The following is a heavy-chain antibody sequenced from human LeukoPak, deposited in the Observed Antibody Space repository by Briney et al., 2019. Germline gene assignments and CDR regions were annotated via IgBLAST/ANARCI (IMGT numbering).Heavy chain of an antibody. D-gene: IGHD3-10*01. V-gene: IGHV4-39*07. CDR1: GGSISSSSYY. CDR2: IYYSGST. CDR3: ARGFWRVRGAPNTH. J-gene: IGHJ6*04. Sequence: SETLSLTCTVSGGSISSSSYYWGWIRQPPGKGLEWIGSIYYSGSTYYNPSLKSRVTISVDTSKNQFSLKLSSVTAADTAVYYCARGFWRVRGAPNTHWGKGTTVTVSS.